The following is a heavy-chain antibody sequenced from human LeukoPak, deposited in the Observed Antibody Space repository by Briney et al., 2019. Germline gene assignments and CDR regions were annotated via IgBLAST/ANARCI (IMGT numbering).Heavy chain of an antibody. J-gene: IGHJ4*02. CDR2: ISYDGSNK. Sequence: GGSLRLSCAASGFTFRSYAMHWVRQAPGKGLEWVAVISYDGSNKYYADSVKGRFTISRDNSKNTLYLQMNSLRAEDTAVYYCARSGSLTAFDYWGQGTLVTVSS. D-gene: IGHD1-26*01. V-gene: IGHV3-30-3*01. CDR3: ARSGSLTAFDY. CDR1: GFTFRSYA.